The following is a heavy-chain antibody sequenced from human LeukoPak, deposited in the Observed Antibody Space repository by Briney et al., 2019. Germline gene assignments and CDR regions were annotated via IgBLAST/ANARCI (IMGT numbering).Heavy chain of an antibody. CDR2: ISYDGSNK. V-gene: IGHV3-30*18. Sequence: LSLTCGVYGGSFSDYYWSWIRQPPGKGLEWVAVISYDGSNKYYADSVKGRFTISRDNSKNTLYLQMNSLRAEDTAVYYCAKDLEIYYFDYWGQGTLVTVSS. J-gene: IGHJ4*02. CDR1: GGSFSDYY. D-gene: IGHD3-3*01. CDR3: AKDLEIYYFDY.